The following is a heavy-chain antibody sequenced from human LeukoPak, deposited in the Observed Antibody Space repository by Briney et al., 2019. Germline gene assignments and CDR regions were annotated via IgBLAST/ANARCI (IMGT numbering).Heavy chain of an antibody. CDR3: ARARVATDIPIYYYGMDV. CDR1: GFTFSSYA. J-gene: IGHJ6*02. V-gene: IGHV3-30-3*01. D-gene: IGHD5-12*01. Sequence: PGRSLRLSCAASGFTFSSYAMHWVRQAPGKGLEWVAVISYDGSNKYYADSVKGRFTISRDNSKNTLYLQMNSLRAADTAVYYCARARVATDIPIYYYGMDVWGQGTTVTVSS. CDR2: ISYDGSNK.